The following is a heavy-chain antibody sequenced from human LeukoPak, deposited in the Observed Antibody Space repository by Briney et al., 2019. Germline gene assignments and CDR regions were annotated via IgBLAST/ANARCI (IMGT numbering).Heavy chain of an antibody. J-gene: IGHJ4*02. CDR1: GGSISSGSYY. D-gene: IGHD4-11*01. CDR3: ARLKGGTTVTTWGLWDY. CDR2: IYTSGST. Sequence: SQTLSLTCTVSGGSISSGSYYWSWIRQPAGKGLEWIGRIYTSGSTNYNPSLKSRVTISVDTSKNQFSLKLSSVTAADTAVYYCARLKGGTTVTTWGLWDYWGQGTLVTVSS. V-gene: IGHV4-61*02.